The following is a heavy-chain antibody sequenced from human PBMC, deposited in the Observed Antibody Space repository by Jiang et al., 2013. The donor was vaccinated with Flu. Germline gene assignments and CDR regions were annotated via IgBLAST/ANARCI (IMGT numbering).Heavy chain of an antibody. CDR2: IYPGDSDT. D-gene: IGHD1-14*01. Sequence: GAEVKKPGESLKISCKGSGYSFTSYWIGWVRQMPGKGLEWMGIIYPGDSDTRYSPSFQGQVTISADKSISTAYLQWSSLKASDTAMYYCASIITDADYYYGMDVWGKGTTVTVSS. V-gene: IGHV5-51*01. CDR1: GYSFTSYW. CDR3: ASIITDADYYYGMDV. J-gene: IGHJ6*04.